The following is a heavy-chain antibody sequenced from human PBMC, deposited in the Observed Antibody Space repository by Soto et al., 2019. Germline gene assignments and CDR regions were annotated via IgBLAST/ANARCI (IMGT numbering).Heavy chain of an antibody. V-gene: IGHV3-48*03. D-gene: IGHD5-12*01. Sequence: PRGSLRLSCAASGFTCSRYEMNWVRQAPGKGLEWVSYISSSGSTKYYADSVKGRFTISRDNAKNSLYLQMNSLRVEDTAVYYCARVGDGYNLNYWGQGTLVTVSS. CDR3: ARVGDGYNLNY. CDR2: ISSSGSTK. J-gene: IGHJ4*02. CDR1: GFTCSRYE.